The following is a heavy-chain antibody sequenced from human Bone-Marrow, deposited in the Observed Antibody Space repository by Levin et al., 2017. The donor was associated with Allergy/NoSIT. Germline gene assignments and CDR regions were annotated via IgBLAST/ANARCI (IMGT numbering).Heavy chain of an antibody. D-gene: IGHD2-15*01. CDR1: GFIFNSYG. J-gene: IGHJ5*02. Sequence: GGSLRLSCAASGFIFNSYGIHWVRQAPGKGLEWVAVISYDGSNKFYVDSVKGRFTISRDNSENTVYLQMNSLRAEDTAVYYCAKDFSACSGGTCLHNWFDPWGQGTLVTVSS. CDR2: ISYDGSNK. CDR3: AKDFSACSGGTCLHNWFDP. V-gene: IGHV3-30*18.